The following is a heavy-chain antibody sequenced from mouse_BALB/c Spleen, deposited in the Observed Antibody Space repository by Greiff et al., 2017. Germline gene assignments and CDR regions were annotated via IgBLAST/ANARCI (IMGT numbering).Heavy chain of an antibody. D-gene: IGHD1-1*01. CDR1: GFTFSSYA. J-gene: IGHJ2*01. CDR2: ISSGGSYT. CDR3: AREYYYGFDY. V-gene: IGHV5-6-4*01. Sequence: EVMLVESGGGLVKPGGSLKLSCAASGFTFSSYAMSWVRQSPEKRLEWVAEISSGGSYTYYPDSVKGRFTISRDNAKNTLYLQMSSLKSEDTAMYYCAREYYYGFDYWGQGTTLTVSS.